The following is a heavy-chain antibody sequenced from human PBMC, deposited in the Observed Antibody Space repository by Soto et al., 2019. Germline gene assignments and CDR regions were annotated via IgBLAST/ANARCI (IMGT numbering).Heavy chain of an antibody. D-gene: IGHD3-22*01. CDR3: AKDLHLYASSGFDY. Sequence: EVQLLESGGGLVQPGGSLRLSCAASGFTFSNYAMSWVRQAPGQGLEWVSNIRGSGTTTYYADSVKGRFTISRDNSKKTLSLQMEGLRAEDTAVYYCAKDLHLYASSGFDYWGQGILVTVSS. V-gene: IGHV3-23*01. CDR2: IRGSGTTT. CDR1: GFTFSNYA. J-gene: IGHJ4*02.